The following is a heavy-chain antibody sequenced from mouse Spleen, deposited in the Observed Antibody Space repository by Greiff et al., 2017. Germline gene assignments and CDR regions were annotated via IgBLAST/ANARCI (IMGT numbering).Heavy chain of an antibody. CDR3: ASSSYYGSSYFDY. D-gene: IGHD1-1*01. Sequence: DVMLVESGGGLVQPGGSLSLSCAASGFTFTDYYMSWVRQPPGKALEWLGFIRNKANGYTTEYSASVKGRFTISRDNSQSILYLQMNALRAEDSATYYCASSSYYGSSYFDYWGQGTTLTVSS. J-gene: IGHJ2*01. V-gene: IGHV7-3*01. CDR2: IRNKANGYTT. CDR1: GFTFTDYY.